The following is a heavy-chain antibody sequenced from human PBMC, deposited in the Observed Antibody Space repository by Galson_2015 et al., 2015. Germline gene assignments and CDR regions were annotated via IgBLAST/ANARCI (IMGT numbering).Heavy chain of an antibody. D-gene: IGHD2/OR15-2a*01. CDR2: IIPFLDIT. J-gene: IGHJ4*02. CDR1: GGTLSSYT. CDR3: ARESLLRDGLLDL. V-gene: IGHV1-69*04. Sequence: SVKVSCKASGGTLSSYTFGWVRQAPGQGFEWMGKIIPFLDITDFAPRFRGRVTFTADKPTNTAFMELSSLISEDTAMYYCARESLLRDGLLDLWGQGTLVTVSS.